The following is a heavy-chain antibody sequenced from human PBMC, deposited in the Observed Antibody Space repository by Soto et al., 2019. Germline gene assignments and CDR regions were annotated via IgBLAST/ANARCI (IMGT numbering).Heavy chain of an antibody. CDR3: AASSYDSSGYDY. V-gene: IGHV1-58*02. CDR1: GFTFTSSA. J-gene: IGHJ4*02. D-gene: IGHD3-22*01. Sequence: ASVKVSCKASGFTFTSSAMQWVRQARGQRLEWIGWIVVGSGNTNYAQKFQERVTITRDMSTSTAYMELSSLRSEDTAVYYCAASSYDSSGYDYWGQGTLVTVSS. CDR2: IVVGSGNT.